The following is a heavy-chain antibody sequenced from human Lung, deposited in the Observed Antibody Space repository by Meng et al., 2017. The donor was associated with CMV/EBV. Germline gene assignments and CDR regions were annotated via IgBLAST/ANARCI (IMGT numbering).Heavy chain of an antibody. CDR3: TTDWR. CDR2: VKSETDGGTR. V-gene: IGHV3-15*01. Sequence: GGSLRLSCAASGFTFSDAWMSWVRQAPGKGLEWVGRVKSETDGGTRDYAAPVKDRFTISRDDSKNTVYPQMTNLKAEDTAIYYCTTDWRWGQGALVTVSS. J-gene: IGHJ4*02. CDR1: GFTFSDAW.